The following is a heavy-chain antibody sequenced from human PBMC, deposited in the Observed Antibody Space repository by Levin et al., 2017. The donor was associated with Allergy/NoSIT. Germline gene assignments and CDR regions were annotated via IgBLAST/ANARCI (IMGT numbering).Heavy chain of an antibody. V-gene: IGHV4-31*03. CDR3: AREVYCTNGVCSPNLLAFDT. J-gene: IGHJ3*02. CDR1: GCSISSGGYY. Sequence: SETLSLTCTVSGCSISSGGYYWSWIRQPPGKGLEWIGYIYYTGSTYYNPSLKSRVTISVDTSKNQFSLKLSSVTAAATAMYFCAREVYCTNGVCSPNLLAFDTWGQGTMVTVSS. D-gene: IGHD2-8*01. CDR2: IYYTGST.